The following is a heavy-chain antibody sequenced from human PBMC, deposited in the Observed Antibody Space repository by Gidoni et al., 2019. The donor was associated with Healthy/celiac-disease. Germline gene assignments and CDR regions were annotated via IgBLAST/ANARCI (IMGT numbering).Heavy chain of an antibody. D-gene: IGHD5-18*01. V-gene: IGHV1-2*06. CDR1: GYTFTGHY. J-gene: IGHJ4*02. CDR3: ARSMDTAMVEYDY. Sequence: QVQLVQSGAEVKKPGASVKVSCKASGYTFTGHYMHWVRQAPGQGLEWMGRTNPNSGGTNYAKKFQGRVTMTRDTSISTAYMELSRLRSDDTAVYYCARSMDTAMVEYDYWGQGTLVTVSS. CDR2: TNPNSGGT.